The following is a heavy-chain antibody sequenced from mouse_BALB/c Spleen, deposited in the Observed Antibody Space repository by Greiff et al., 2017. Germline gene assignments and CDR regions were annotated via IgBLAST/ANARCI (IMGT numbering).Heavy chain of an antibody. CDR3: TRELGRDAMDD. J-gene: IGHJ4*01. V-gene: IGHV1-15*01. Sequence: VQLQQSGAELVRPGASVTLSCKASGYTFTDYEMHWVKQTPVHGLEWIGAIDPETGGTAYNQKFKGKATLTADKSSSTAYMELRSLTSEDSAVYYCTRELGRDAMDDWGQGTSVTVSS. CDR1: GYTFTDYE. D-gene: IGHD4-1*01. CDR2: IDPETGGT.